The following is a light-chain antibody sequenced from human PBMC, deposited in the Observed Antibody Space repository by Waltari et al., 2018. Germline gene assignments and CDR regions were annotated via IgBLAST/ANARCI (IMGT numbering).Light chain of an antibody. CDR2: DVS. J-gene: IGLJ2*01. Sequence: QSALTQPASVSGSPGPSITISCTGTSRDVGVYNSVSWYQDHPGQAPKVIIYDVSDRPSGISERFSGSKSGNTASLTISGLQAEDEADYYCSSQSSDNVVLFGGGTKLTVL. CDR3: SSQSSDNVVL. V-gene: IGLV2-14*03. CDR1: SRDVGVYNS.